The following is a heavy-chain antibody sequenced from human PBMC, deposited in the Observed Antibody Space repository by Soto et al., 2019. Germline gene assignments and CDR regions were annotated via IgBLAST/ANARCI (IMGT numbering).Heavy chain of an antibody. CDR2: INPNSGGT. D-gene: IGHD4-17*01. CDR1: GYTLTELS. J-gene: IGHJ6*02. Sequence: ASVKVSCKVSGYTLTELSMHWVRQAPGKGLEWMGWINPNSGGTNYAQKFQGWVTMTRDTSVSTAYMELSRLRSDDTAVYYCARGPTQGTTANYGMDVWGQGTTVTVSS. V-gene: IGHV1-2*04. CDR3: ARGPTQGTTANYGMDV.